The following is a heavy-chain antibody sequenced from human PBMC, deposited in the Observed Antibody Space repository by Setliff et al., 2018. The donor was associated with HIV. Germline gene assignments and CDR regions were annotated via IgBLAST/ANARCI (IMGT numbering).Heavy chain of an antibody. CDR1: GGSISSSSYY. Sequence: PSETLSLTCTVSGGSISSSSYYWGWIRQPPGKGLEWIGYIYYSGTTNYNPSLKSRVTISMDTSKNQFSLNLNSVTATDTAVYYCARAREDTALDSYWGQGTLVTVSS. J-gene: IGHJ4*02. CDR2: IYYSGTT. CDR3: ARAREDTALDSY. V-gene: IGHV4-61*05. D-gene: IGHD5-18*01.